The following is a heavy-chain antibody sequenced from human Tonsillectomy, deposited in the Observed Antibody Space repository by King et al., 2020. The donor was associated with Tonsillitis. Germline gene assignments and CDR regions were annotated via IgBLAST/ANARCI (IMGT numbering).Heavy chain of an antibody. CDR1: GYTFSDSW. J-gene: IGHJ3*02. CDR2: IDPIDSYS. CDR3: ARTVGALYRDDAFDI. V-gene: IGHV5-10-1*03. Sequence: VQLVESGAEVKKPGESLRISCKASGYTFSDSWISWVRQMPGKGLEWLGRIDPIDSYSYFSPSLQGHVTISADKSISTAYLQWSSLKASDTAMYFCARTVGALYRDDAFDIWGQGTMVIVSS. D-gene: IGHD1-26*01.